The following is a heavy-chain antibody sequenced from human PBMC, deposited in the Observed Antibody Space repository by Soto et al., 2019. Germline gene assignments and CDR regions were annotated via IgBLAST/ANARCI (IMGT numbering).Heavy chain of an antibody. CDR3: ARGRGYYYWNHY. D-gene: IGHD3-22*01. Sequence: ASVKVSCKASGYTFTSYAMHWVRQAPGQRLEWMGWINAGNGNTKYSQKFQGRVTITRDTSASTVYMELSSLRSEDTAVYYCARGRGYYYWNHYSGQATLVTVSS. J-gene: IGHJ4*02. CDR1: GYTFTSYA. CDR2: INAGNGNT. V-gene: IGHV1-3*01.